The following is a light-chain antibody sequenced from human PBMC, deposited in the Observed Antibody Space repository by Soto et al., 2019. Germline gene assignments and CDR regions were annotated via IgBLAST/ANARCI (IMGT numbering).Light chain of an antibody. CDR2: EAS. CDR1: QSVRSN. CDR3: RQYNHWPS. V-gene: IGKV3-15*01. J-gene: IGKJ2*01. Sequence: EIVMTQSPATLSVSPGERATLSCRASQSVRSNFAWYQQKPGQAPRLLIYEASTMATGVPARFSGSGSGTEVTLTISSLQSEDFAIYYCRQYNHWPSFGQGTKVEIK.